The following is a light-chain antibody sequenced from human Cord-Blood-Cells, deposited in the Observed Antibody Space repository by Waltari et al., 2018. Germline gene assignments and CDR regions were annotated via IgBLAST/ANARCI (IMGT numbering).Light chain of an antibody. CDR2: DIS. Sequence: QSALTQPASVSGSPGQSITIPCTGTSSDVGGYKYVSWYQQHPGKAPKLMIYDISNRPSGVSNRFSGSKSGNTASLTISGLQAEDEADYYCSSYTSSSTHNYVFGTGTKVTVL. CDR1: SSDVGGYKY. CDR3: SSYTSSSTHNYV. J-gene: IGLJ1*01. V-gene: IGLV2-14*01.